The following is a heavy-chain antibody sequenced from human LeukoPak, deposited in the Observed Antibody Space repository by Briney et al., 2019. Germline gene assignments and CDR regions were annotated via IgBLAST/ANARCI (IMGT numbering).Heavy chain of an antibody. V-gene: IGHV3-53*01. Sequence: PGGSLRLSCAASGFTVSTNYMSWVRQAPGKKLEWVSDIYSDGSTFYADSVKGRFTISRDNSKNTLYLQKNSLRAEDTAVYHCARYDFILISYFDLWGRGTLVTVSS. CDR2: IYSDGST. D-gene: IGHD3-3*01. J-gene: IGHJ2*01. CDR1: GFTVSTNY. CDR3: ARYDFILISYFDL.